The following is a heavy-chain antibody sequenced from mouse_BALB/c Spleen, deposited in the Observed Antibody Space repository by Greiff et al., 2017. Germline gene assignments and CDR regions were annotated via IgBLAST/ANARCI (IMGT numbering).Heavy chain of an antibody. V-gene: IGHV5-6-5*01. CDR1: GFTFSSYA. D-gene: IGHD1-1*01. CDR3: ARVPLYYGSSWFYFDY. J-gene: IGHJ2*01. CDR2: ISSGGST. Sequence: EVKLMESGGGLVKPGGSLKLSCAASGFTFSSYAMSWVRQTPEKRLEWVASISSGGSTYYPDSVKGRFTISRDNARNILYLQMSSLRSEDTAMYYCARVPLYYGSSWFYFDYWGQGTTLTVSS.